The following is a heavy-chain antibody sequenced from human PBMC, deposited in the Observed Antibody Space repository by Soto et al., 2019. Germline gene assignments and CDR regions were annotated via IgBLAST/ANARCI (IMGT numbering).Heavy chain of an antibody. Sequence: SETLSLTCTVSGGSISSYYWSWIRQPPGKGLEWSGYIYYSGSTNYNPSLKSRVTISVDTSISTAYMEQSSLISEDRAVYYCARTLNVENFDYWGQGTLVTVSS. CDR3: ARTLNVENFDY. CDR2: IYYSGST. J-gene: IGHJ4*02. CDR1: GGSISSYY. V-gene: IGHV4-59*01. D-gene: IGHD3-16*01.